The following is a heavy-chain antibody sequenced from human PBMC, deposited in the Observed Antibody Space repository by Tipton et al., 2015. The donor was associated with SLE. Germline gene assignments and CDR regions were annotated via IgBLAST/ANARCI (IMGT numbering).Heavy chain of an antibody. J-gene: IGHJ4*02. CDR3: ARVAAAVRDYFDY. CDR1: GGSISSYY. V-gene: IGHV4-4*08. CDR2: IYTSGGT. Sequence: TLSLTCTVSGGSISSYYWSWIRQPPGKGLEWIGYIYTSGGTNYNPSPKSRVTISVDTSKNQFSLKLSSVTAADTAVYYCARVAAAVRDYFDYWGQGTLVTVSS. D-gene: IGHD6-13*01.